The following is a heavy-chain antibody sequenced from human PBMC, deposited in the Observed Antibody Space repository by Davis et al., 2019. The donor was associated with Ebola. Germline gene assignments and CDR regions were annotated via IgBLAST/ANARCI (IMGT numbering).Heavy chain of an antibody. CDR3: ARRAVAGTETARNYGMDV. Sequence: PGGSLRLSCAASGFTFSSYAMSWVRQAPGKGLEWVSAISGSGGNTYYADSVKGRFTISRDNAKNTLYLQMNSLRAEDTAVYYCARRAVAGTETARNYGMDVWGQGTTVTVSS. V-gene: IGHV3-23*01. D-gene: IGHD6-19*01. CDR1: GFTFSSYA. J-gene: IGHJ6*02. CDR2: ISGSGGNT.